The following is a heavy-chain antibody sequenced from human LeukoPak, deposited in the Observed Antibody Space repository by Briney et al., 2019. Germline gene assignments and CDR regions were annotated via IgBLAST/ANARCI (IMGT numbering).Heavy chain of an antibody. CDR3: ARGALADYYDSSGYFNY. CDR1: GFTFSSYA. J-gene: IGHJ4*02. CDR2: ISYDGSNK. D-gene: IGHD3-22*01. Sequence: GSLRLSCAASGFTFSSYAMHWVRQAPGKGLEWVAVISYDGSNKYYADSVKGRFTISRDNSKNTLYLQMNSLRAEDTAVYYCARGALADYYDSSGYFNYWGQGTLVTVSS. V-gene: IGHV3-30-3*01.